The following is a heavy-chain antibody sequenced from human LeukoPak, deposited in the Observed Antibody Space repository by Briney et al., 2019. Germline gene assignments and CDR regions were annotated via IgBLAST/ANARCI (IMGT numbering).Heavy chain of an antibody. CDR2: ISAYNGNT. CDR1: GYSFTSYG. Sequence: GESLKISCKGSGYSFTSYGISWVRQAPGQGLEWMGWISAYNGNTNYAQKLQGRVTMTTDTSTSTAYMELRSLRSDDTAVYYCARVGWYFDLWGRGTLVTVSS. J-gene: IGHJ2*01. CDR3: ARVGWYFDL. V-gene: IGHV1-18*01.